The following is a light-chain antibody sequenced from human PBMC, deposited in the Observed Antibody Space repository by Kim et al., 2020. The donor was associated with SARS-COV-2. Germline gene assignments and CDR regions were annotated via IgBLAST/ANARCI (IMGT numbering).Light chain of an antibody. V-gene: IGLV3-21*04. Sequence: PGKTARITCDGNNIGRKSVHWSQQKPGQAPVVVINYDNVRPSGIPERFSGSNSGNTATLIISRVEAGDEADYYCQVWDTDSNHLYVFGTGTKVTVL. CDR3: QVWDTDSNHLYV. CDR1: NIGRKS. CDR2: YDN. J-gene: IGLJ1*01.